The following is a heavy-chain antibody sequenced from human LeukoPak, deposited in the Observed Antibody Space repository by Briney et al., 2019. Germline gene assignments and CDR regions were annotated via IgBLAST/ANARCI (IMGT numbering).Heavy chain of an antibody. CDR3: ARAPYRYWYFDL. V-gene: IGHV4-30-2*01. Sequence: SQTLSLTCTVSGGSISSGGYYWSWIRQPPGKGLEWIGYIYHSGSTYYNPSLKSRVTISVDRSKNQFSLKLSPVTAADTAVYYCARAPYRYWYFDLWGRGTLVTVSS. CDR1: GGSISSGGYY. J-gene: IGHJ2*01. CDR2: IYHSGST. D-gene: IGHD2-2*01.